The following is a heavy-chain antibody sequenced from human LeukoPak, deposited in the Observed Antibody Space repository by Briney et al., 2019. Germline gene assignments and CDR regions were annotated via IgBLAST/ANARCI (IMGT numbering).Heavy chain of an antibody. Sequence: GGSLRLSCAASGFTFSSYWMSWVRQAPGKGLEWVANIKQDGSEKYYVDSVKGRFTISRDNAKNSLYLQMNSLRAEDTAVYSGARDGGYSYGENVGIDDWGQGTLVTVSS. V-gene: IGHV3-7*01. CDR1: GFTFSSYW. J-gene: IGHJ4*02. D-gene: IGHD5-18*01. CDR3: ARDGGYSYGENVGIDD. CDR2: IKQDGSEK.